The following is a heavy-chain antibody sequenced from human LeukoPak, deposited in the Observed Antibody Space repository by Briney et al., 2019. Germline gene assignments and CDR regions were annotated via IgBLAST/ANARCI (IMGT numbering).Heavy chain of an antibody. CDR2: IYYTANT. Sequence: SETLSLTCTVSGGSISYFHWSWIRQPPGKELEWIGYIYYTANTDYNPSLKSRATLSVDTSKNQFSLKLSSLTAADTAVYYCARHSKTAFGERAFDYWGQGVLVTVSS. V-gene: IGHV4-59*08. CDR1: GGSISYFH. J-gene: IGHJ4*02. CDR3: ARHSKTAFGERAFDY. D-gene: IGHD2-21*01.